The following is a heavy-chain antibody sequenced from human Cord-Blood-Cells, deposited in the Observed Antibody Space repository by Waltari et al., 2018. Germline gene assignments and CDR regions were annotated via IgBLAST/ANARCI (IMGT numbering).Heavy chain of an antibody. CDR2: IYYSGST. Sequence: QVQLQESGPGLVTPSETLSLTCTVPGGSVSSGSYYWSWIRQPPGKGLEWIGYIYYSGSTNYNPPLKSRVTISVDTSKNQFSLKLSSVTAADTAVYYCARAQQSEYYFDYWGQGTLVTVSS. CDR1: GGSVSSGSYY. J-gene: IGHJ4*02. CDR3: ARAQQSEYYFDY. V-gene: IGHV4-61*01. D-gene: IGHD3-10*01.